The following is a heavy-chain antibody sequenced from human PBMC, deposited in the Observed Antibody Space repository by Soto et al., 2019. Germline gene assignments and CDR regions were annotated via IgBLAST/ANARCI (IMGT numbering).Heavy chain of an antibody. D-gene: IGHD4-17*01. Sequence: QLQLQESGPGLVKPSETLSLTCTVSGDSVSSGNYYWGWIRQPPGKGLEWIGTIYDSVNIYYNPSLKSRVIISVDTSKNQFSLKLSSVTAADTAVYYCARPDGDLYGPFTIWGQGTMVTVSS. CDR3: ARPDGDLYGPFTI. CDR1: GDSVSSGNYY. J-gene: IGHJ3*02. CDR2: IYDSVNI. V-gene: IGHV4-39*01.